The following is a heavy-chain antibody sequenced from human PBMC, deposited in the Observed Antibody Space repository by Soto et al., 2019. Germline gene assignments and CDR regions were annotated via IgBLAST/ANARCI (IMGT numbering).Heavy chain of an antibody. CDR2: ISGSGGST. V-gene: IGHV3-23*01. D-gene: IGHD3-10*01. CDR3: AKGFVVLWFGELLEMRDAFDI. J-gene: IGHJ3*02. CDR1: GFTFSSYA. Sequence: PGGSLRLSCAASGFTFSSYAMSWVRQAPGKGLEWVSAISGSGGSTYYADSVKGRFTISRDNSKNTLYLQMNSLRAEDTAVYYCAKGFVVLWFGELLEMRDAFDIWGQGTMVTVSS.